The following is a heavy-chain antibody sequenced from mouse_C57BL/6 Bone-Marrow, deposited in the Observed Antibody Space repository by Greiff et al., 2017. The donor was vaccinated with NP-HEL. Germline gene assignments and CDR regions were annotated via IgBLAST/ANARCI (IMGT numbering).Heavy chain of an antibody. V-gene: IGHV5-6*01. CDR1: GFTFSSYG. J-gene: IGHJ3*01. CDR3: ASPYDYDVAWFAY. Sequence: DVQGVESGGDLVKPGGSLKLSCAASGFTFSSYGMSWVRQTPDKRLEWVATISSGGSYTYYPASVKGRFTISRDNAKNTLYLQMSSLKSEDTAMYYCASPYDYDVAWFAYWGQGTLVTVSA. CDR2: ISSGGSYT. D-gene: IGHD2-4*01.